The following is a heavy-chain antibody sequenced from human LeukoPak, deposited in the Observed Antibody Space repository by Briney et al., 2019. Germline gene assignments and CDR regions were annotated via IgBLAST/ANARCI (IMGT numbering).Heavy chain of an antibody. CDR1: GYTFTGYY. V-gene: IGHV1-2*02. Sequence: ASVTVSCKASGYTFTGYYMHWVRQAPGQGLEWMGWINPKSGGANYAQKFQGRVTMTRDTSISTAYMELSRLRSDDTAMYYCARGDIYCSSTNCLFDYWGQGTLVTVSS. D-gene: IGHD2-2*01. J-gene: IGHJ4*02. CDR2: INPKSGGA. CDR3: ARGDIYCSSTNCLFDY.